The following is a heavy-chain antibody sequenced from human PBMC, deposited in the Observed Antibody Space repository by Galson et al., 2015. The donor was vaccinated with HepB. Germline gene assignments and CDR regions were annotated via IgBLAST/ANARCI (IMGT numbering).Heavy chain of an antibody. J-gene: IGHJ6*02. CDR2: MNPNSGNT. CDR1: GYTFTSYD. D-gene: IGHD7-27*01. Sequence: SVKVSCKASGYTFTSYDINWVRQATGQGLGWMGWMNPNSGNTGYAQKFQGRVTMTRNTSISTAYMELSSLRSEDTAVYYCARVNDVNTNWGSYYGMDVWSQGTTVTVSS. CDR3: ARVNDVNTNWGSYYGMDV. V-gene: IGHV1-8*01.